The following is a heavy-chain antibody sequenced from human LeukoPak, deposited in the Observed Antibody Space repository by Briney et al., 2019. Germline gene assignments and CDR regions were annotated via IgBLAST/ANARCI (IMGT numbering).Heavy chain of an antibody. CDR1: GFTFSSYS. CDR3: ARTLSGLSDAFDI. V-gene: IGHV3-21*01. D-gene: IGHD3/OR15-3a*01. J-gene: IGHJ3*02. Sequence: GGPLRLSCAASGFTFSSYSMNWVRQAPGEGLEWVSSISNGSNSYIYYADSMKVRFTISRDNAKNSLYLQMNSLRAEDTAVYYCARTLSGLSDAFDIWGQGTMVTVSS. CDR2: ISNGSNSYI.